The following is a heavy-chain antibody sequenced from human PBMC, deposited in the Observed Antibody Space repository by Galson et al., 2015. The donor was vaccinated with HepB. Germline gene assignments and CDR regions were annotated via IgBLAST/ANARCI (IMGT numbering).Heavy chain of an antibody. V-gene: IGHV3-7*01. Sequence: SLRLSCAASGFTFSTYRMTWVRQAPGRGLEWVATIKQDGSDKYYVHSVKGRFTISRDNAKNSLYLQMNSLRAEDTAVYYCARDRAVVTLGAFDYWGQGTLVTVSS. D-gene: IGHD4-23*01. J-gene: IGHJ4*02. CDR1: GFTFSTYR. CDR3: ARDRAVVTLGAFDY. CDR2: IKQDGSDK.